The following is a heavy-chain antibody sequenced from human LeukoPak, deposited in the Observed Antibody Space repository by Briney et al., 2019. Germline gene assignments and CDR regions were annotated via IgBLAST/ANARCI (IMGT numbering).Heavy chain of an antibody. D-gene: IGHD4-17*01. CDR1: GGSISSSRYY. CDR3: ARGAGDYALTTLDY. CDR2: IYYSGSA. J-gene: IGHJ4*02. V-gene: IGHV4-39*01. Sequence: SETLSLTCTVSGGSISSSRYYWGWIRQPPGKGLEWIGSIYYSGSAYYNPSLKSRVTISVDTSKNQFSLRMSSVTAADTAVYYCARGAGDYALTTLDYWGQGALVTVSS.